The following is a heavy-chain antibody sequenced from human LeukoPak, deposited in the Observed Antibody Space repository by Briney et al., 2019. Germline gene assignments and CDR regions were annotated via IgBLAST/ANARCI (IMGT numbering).Heavy chain of an antibody. J-gene: IGHJ3*02. Sequence: GGSLRLSCAASGFTFSSYWMHWVRQAPGKGLVWVSRINSDGSSTSYADSVKGRFTVSRDNAKNTLYLQMNSLRAEDTAVYYCARASVSLPDAFDIWGQGTMVTVSS. V-gene: IGHV3-74*01. CDR2: INSDGSST. CDR3: ARASVSLPDAFDI. CDR1: GFTFSSYW.